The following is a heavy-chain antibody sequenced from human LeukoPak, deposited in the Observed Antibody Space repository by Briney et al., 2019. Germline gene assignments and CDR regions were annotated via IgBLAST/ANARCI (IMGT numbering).Heavy chain of an antibody. CDR1: GYTFTGYY. J-gene: IGHJ5*02. Sequence: ASVKVSCKASGYTFTGYYMHWVRQAPGQGLEWMGWINPNSGGTNYAQKFQGRVTMTRDTSISTAYMELSRLRTDDTAVYYCARAGSSWSGDWFDPWGQGTLVTVSS. CDR3: ARAGSSWSGDWFDP. V-gene: IGHV1-2*02. CDR2: INPNSGGT. D-gene: IGHD6-13*01.